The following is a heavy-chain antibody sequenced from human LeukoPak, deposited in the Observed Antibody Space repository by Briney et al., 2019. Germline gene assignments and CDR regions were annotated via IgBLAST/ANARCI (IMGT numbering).Heavy chain of an antibody. Sequence: GGSLRLSCAASGFTFSSYGMHWVRQAPGKGLEWVAFIRYDGSNKYYADSVKGRFTISRDNSKNTLYLQMNSLRAEDTAVYYCAKDTTPPKAGFDPWGQGTLVTVYS. CDR1: GFTFSSYG. D-gene: IGHD1-14*01. CDR2: IRYDGSNK. V-gene: IGHV3-30*02. J-gene: IGHJ5*02. CDR3: AKDTTPPKAGFDP.